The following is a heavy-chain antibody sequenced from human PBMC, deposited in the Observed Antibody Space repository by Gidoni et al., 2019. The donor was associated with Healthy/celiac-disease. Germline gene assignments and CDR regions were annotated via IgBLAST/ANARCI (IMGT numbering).Heavy chain of an antibody. V-gene: IGHV4-34*01. J-gene: IGHJ4*02. CDR2: INHSGST. Sequence: QVQLQQWGAGLLKPSATLSLTCAVYGGSFSGYYWCWIRQPPGKGLEWIGEINHSGSTNYNPSLKSRVTISVDTSKNQFSLKLSSVTAADTAVYYCARFRGYYDFWGQGTLVTVSS. CDR3: ARFRGYYDF. D-gene: IGHD3-3*01. CDR1: GGSFSGYY.